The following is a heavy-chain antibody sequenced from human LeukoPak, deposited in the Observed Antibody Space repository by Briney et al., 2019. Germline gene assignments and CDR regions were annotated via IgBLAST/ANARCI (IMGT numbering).Heavy chain of an antibody. Sequence: GGSLRLSCAASGFTFSNYGMHWVRQAPGKGLKWVAFIRYDGSNIYYADSVKGRFTISRDNSKNTLYLQMNSLRAEDTAVYYCAKDSVAYSGSSYYFDYWGQGTLVTVSS. D-gene: IGHD1-26*01. CDR2: IRYDGSNI. J-gene: IGHJ4*02. CDR1: GFTFSNYG. CDR3: AKDSVAYSGSSYYFDY. V-gene: IGHV3-30*02.